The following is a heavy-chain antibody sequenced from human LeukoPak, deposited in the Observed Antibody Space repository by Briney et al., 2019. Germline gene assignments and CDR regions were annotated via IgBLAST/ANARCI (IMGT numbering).Heavy chain of an antibody. CDR1: GFTFSTFV. J-gene: IGHJ4*02. D-gene: IGHD2-8*02. CDR2: IFPSGGEI. CDR3: ATYRQVLLPFES. Sequence: QPGGSLRLSCAASGFTFSTFVMIWVRQPPGKGLEWVSSIFPSGGEIHYADSVRGRFTISRDNSKSTLSLQMNSLRAEDTAIYYCATYRQVLLPFESWGQGTLVTVSS. V-gene: IGHV3-23*01.